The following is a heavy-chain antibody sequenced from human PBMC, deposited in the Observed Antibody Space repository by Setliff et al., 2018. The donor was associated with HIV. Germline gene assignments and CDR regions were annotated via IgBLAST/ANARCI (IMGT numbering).Heavy chain of an antibody. V-gene: IGHV4-4*07. J-gene: IGHJ4*02. CDR1: GASITSHN. CDR3: ASSPAWRSDFGLHTFDY. CDR2: IYTRGNT. D-gene: IGHD2-2*01. Sequence: SETLSLTCSVSGASITSHNWSWIRQAAGKGLEWIGRIYTRGNTNYNPSLRSRVTMSVDTSKNQFSLKVTSVTAADTAVYYCASSPAWRSDFGLHTFDYWGQGTLVTVSS.